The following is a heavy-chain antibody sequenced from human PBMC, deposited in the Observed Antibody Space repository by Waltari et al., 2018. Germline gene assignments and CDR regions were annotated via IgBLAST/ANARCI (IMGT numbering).Heavy chain of an antibody. CDR1: GFTRSNSW. CDR3: ARHLDCYGADCPLWD. CDR2: IEIEETRT. J-gene: IGHJ4*02. V-gene: IGHV3-74*01. D-gene: IGHD2-21*02. Sequence: EVQLVESGGGLVQPGGSLRLSCAASGFTRSNSWMHWVRQVPGKGLVWVSGIEIEETRTSYAASVTGRFTISRDSAKNTLYLHMNDLRVEDTAIYYCARHLDCYGADCPLWDWGQGTLVSVSS.